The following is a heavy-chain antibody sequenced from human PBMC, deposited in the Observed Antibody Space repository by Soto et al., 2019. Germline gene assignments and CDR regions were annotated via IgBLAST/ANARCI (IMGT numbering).Heavy chain of an antibody. CDR1: GFTFSSYS. CDR2: ISSSSSYI. Sequence: PGGSLRLSCAASGFTFSSYSMNWVRQAPGKGLEWVSSISSSSSYIYYADSVKGRFTISRDNAKNSLYLQMNSLRAEDTAVYYCARDFVRDGDPDYWGQGTLVTVSS. V-gene: IGHV3-21*01. D-gene: IGHD4-17*01. J-gene: IGHJ4*02. CDR3: ARDFVRDGDPDY.